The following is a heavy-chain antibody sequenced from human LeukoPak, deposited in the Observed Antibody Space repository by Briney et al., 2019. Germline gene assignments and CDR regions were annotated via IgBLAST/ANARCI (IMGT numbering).Heavy chain of an antibody. J-gene: IGHJ4*02. CDR2: ITSDGSTT. CDR3: ARGRGGSYFFDY. CDR1: GFIFSTYW. Sequence: GGSLRLSCAASGFIFSTYWMHWVHQAPGKGPVWVSRITSDGSTTIYAESVKGRFTISRDNAKNTLYLQMNSLRAEDTAVYYCARGRGGSYFFDYWGQGTLVTVSS. V-gene: IGHV3-74*01. D-gene: IGHD1-26*01.